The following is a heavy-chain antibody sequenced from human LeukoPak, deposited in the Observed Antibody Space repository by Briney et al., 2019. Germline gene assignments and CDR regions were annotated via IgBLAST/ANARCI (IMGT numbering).Heavy chain of an antibody. D-gene: IGHD3-10*01. CDR2: IYYTGST. V-gene: IGHV4-59*01. J-gene: IGHJ5*02. Sequence: SETLSLTCIVSGGSISSYYWSWIRQPPGKGLEWIGYIYYTGSTNYNPSLKSRVTISVDTSKNQFSLKLSSVTAADTAVYYCARGGYYGSGNDFRFDPWGQGTLVTVSS. CDR3: ARGGYYGSGNDFRFDP. CDR1: GGSISSYY.